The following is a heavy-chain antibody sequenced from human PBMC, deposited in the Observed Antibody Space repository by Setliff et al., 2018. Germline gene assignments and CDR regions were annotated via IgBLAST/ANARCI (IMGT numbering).Heavy chain of an antibody. Sequence: GGSLRLSCAASGFTFSDYYMSWIRQAPGKGLEWISYITSSGDTMNYADSVKGRFTISRDNAKNSLHLQMNSLRAEDTAVYYCARGHTSMAPWGQGTLVTVSS. J-gene: IGHJ5*02. V-gene: IGHV3-11*01. CDR3: ARGHTSMAP. CDR2: ITSSGDTM. D-gene: IGHD5-18*01. CDR1: GFTFSDYY.